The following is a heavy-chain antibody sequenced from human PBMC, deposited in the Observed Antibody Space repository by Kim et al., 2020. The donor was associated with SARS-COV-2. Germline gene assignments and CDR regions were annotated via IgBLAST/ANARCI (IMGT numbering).Heavy chain of an antibody. CDR1: GFTFSSYA. V-gene: IGHV3-23*03. CDR2: IYSGGSST. CDR3: ASAGTWRRAFDY. Sequence: GGSLRLSCAASGFTFSSYAMSWVRQAPGKGLEWVSVIYSGGSSTYYADSVKGRFTISRDNSKNTLYLEMNRLRAEDTAIYYCASAGTWRRAFDYWGQGTLVTVSS. J-gene: IGHJ4*02. D-gene: IGHD6-13*01.